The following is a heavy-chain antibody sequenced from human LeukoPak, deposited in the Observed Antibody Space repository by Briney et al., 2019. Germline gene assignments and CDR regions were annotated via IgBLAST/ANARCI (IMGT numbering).Heavy chain of an antibody. V-gene: IGHV4-59*01. Sequence: SETLSLTRSVSGGSISTYYWSWIRQPPGKGLEWIGYNYNRGTTNYNPSLKSRVTISVDRSKNQFSLSLTSVTAADTAVYHCARERASAGPHFEHWGRGILVTVSS. CDR3: ARERASAGPHFEH. J-gene: IGHJ4*02. CDR2: NYNRGTT. D-gene: IGHD6-13*01. CDR1: GGSISTYY.